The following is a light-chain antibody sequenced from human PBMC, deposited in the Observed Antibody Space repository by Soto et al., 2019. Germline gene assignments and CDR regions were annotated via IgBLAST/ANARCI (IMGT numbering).Light chain of an antibody. CDR2: VVS. CDR1: QTISSY. Sequence: DIQMTQSPSSLSASVGDRVTITCRASQTISSYLNWYQQRPGKAPNLLISVVSSLQRGVPSRFSGSGSGTDFTLTISSLQPEDFATYYCQQSYTTPYTFGQGTKLEIK. CDR3: QQSYTTPYT. J-gene: IGKJ2*01. V-gene: IGKV1-39*01.